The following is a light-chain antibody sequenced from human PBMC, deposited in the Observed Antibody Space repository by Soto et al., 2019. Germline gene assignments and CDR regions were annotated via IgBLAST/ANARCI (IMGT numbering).Light chain of an antibody. J-gene: IGLJ1*01. CDR2: DDG. V-gene: IGLV3-21*02. CDR1: NIATKS. Sequence: SYELTQPPSVSVAPGQTARITCEGNNIATKSVHWYQQKPGQAPVLVIYDDGDRPSGIPERFSGSNSGNTATLTISRVEAGDEADYFCQVWDSSSDHREVFGNGTKVTVL. CDR3: QVWDSSSDHREV.